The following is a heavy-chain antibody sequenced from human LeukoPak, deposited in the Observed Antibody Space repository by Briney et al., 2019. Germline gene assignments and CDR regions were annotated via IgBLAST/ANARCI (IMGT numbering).Heavy chain of an antibody. CDR2: IYYSGST. CDR3: ARGSARGWWYIDY. J-gene: IGHJ4*02. V-gene: IGHV4-59*01. CDR1: GGSISSYY. D-gene: IGHD2-15*01. Sequence: SETLSLTCTVSGGSISSYYWSWVRQPPGKGLECIGYIYYSGSTNYNPSLKSRVTISVNTSKNQFSLKLSSVTAADTAVYYCARGSARGWWYIDYWGQGTLVTVSS.